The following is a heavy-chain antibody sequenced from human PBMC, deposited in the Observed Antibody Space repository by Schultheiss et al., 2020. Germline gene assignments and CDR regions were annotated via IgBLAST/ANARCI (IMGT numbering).Heavy chain of an antibody. CDR1: GGSFSGYY. D-gene: IGHD2-21*01. J-gene: IGHJ4*02. Sequence: SETLSPTCAVYGGSFSGYYWSWIRQPPGKGLEWIGEINHSGSTNYNPSLKSRVTISVDKSKNQFSLKLSSVTAADTAVYYCARDMEGLDYWGQGTLVTVSS. V-gene: IGHV4-34*01. CDR3: ARDMEGLDY. CDR2: INHSGST.